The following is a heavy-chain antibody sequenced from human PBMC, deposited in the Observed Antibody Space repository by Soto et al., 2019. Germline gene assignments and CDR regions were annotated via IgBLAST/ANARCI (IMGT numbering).Heavy chain of an antibody. V-gene: IGHV4-31*03. Sequence: PSETLSLTCTVSGGSISSGGYYWSWIRQHPGKGLEWIGYIYYSGSTYYNPSLKSRVTISVDTSKNQFSLKLSSVTAADTAVYYCARDPTTVTPAAFDIWGQGKMVTVSS. D-gene: IGHD4-17*01. CDR1: GGSISSGGYY. J-gene: IGHJ3*02. CDR3: ARDPTTVTPAAFDI. CDR2: IYYSGST.